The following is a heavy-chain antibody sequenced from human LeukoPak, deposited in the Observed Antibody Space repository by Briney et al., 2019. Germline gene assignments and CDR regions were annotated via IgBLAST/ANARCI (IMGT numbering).Heavy chain of an antibody. Sequence: GGSLRLSCAASGFAFSSYAMTWVRQAPGKGLEWVSGIGSGSGGRTYYADSVKGRFSISRDNSRDTLNLQMNSLRAEDTAVYYCARYRSVTTGKRFFDYWGQGTLVTVSS. CDR2: IGSGSGGRT. J-gene: IGHJ4*02. V-gene: IGHV3-23*01. D-gene: IGHD4-17*01. CDR3: ARYRSVTTGKRFFDY. CDR1: GFAFSSYA.